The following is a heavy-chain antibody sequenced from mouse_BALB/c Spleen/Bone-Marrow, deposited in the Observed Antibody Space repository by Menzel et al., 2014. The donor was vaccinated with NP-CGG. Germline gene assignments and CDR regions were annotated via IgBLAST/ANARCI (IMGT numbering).Heavy chain of an antibody. CDR3: ARSRTGTYFDY. Sequence: VQVVESGAELAKPGASVKMSCKASGYTFTSYWMHWVKQRPGQGLEWIGYINPSTGYIEYNQKFKDKATLTADKSSSTAYMQLSSLTSEDSAVYYCARSRTGTYFDYWGQGTTLTVSS. CDR2: INPSTGYI. V-gene: IGHV1-7*01. D-gene: IGHD4-1*01. CDR1: GYTFTSYW. J-gene: IGHJ2*01.